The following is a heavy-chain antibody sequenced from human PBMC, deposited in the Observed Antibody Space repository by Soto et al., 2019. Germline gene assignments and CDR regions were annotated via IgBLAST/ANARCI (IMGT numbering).Heavy chain of an antibody. D-gene: IGHD3-22*01. V-gene: IGHV4-39*01. CDR2: VYHSGNT. J-gene: IGHJ4*02. CDR1: GDSINSDKYY. Sequence: PSETLSLTCSVSGDSINSDKYYWGWIRQPPGKGLEWIGSVYHSGNTNYNPSLQSRVTISLDTSKNQFSLKLSSVTAADTAVYYCARGVRWATYYYDSSGLAHFDYWGQGTLVTVSS. CDR3: ARGVRWATYYYDSSGLAHFDY.